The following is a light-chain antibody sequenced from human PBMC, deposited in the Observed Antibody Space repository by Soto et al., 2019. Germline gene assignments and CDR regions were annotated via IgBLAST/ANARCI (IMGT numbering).Light chain of an antibody. J-gene: IGKJ1*01. CDR2: ATS. CDR3: QQVYRMPPT. V-gene: IGKV1-39*01. Sequence: DTQMTQSPSSLPASVGDRVTITCRASQTVAKSLNWYQQKPGKAPDLLIYATSHLHSEVPSRFSGSGSGTDFTLTINSPQPEDFATYYCQQVYRMPPTFGQGTKVDIK. CDR1: QTVAKS.